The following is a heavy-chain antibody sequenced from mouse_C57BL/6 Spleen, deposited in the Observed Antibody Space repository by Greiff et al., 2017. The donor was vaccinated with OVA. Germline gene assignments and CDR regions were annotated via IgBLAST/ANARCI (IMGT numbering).Heavy chain of an antibody. Sequence: QVQLQQSGAELVKPGASVKLSCKASGYTFTEYTIHWVKQRSGQGLEWIGWFYPGSGSIKYNEKFKDKATLTADKSSSTVYMELSRLTSEDSAVYFCARHEEEIYYYGRGAMDYWGQGTSVTVSS. CDR3: ARHEEEIYYYGRGAMDY. J-gene: IGHJ4*01. CDR2: FYPGSGSI. CDR1: GYTFTEYT. V-gene: IGHV1-62-2*01. D-gene: IGHD1-1*01.